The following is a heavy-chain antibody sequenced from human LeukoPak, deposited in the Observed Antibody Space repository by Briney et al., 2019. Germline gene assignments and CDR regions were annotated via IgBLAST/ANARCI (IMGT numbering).Heavy chain of an antibody. CDR2: LYSGGTT. D-gene: IGHD1-1*01. Sequence: SGGSLRLSCAASGFTVSNNYMSWVRQAPGKGLEWVSVLYSGGTTYYLDSVKGRFTISRDSSKNTLYLQMNSLRAEDTAIYYCASEKTGRDYWGQGTQVTVSS. CDR3: ASEKTGRDY. CDR1: GFTVSNNY. J-gene: IGHJ4*02. V-gene: IGHV3-53*01.